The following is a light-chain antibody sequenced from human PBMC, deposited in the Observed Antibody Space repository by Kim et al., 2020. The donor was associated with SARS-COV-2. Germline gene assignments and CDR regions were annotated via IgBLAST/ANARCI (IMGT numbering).Light chain of an antibody. CDR2: GAS. J-gene: IGKJ2*01. CDR1: QSVSSSY. Sequence: EIVLTQSPGPLSLSPGERATLSCRASQSVSSSYLAWYQQKPGQAPRLLIYGASSRATGIPDRFSGSGSGTDFTLTISRLEPEDFAVYYCQQYGSSPRYTFGQGTKLRS. CDR3: QQYGSSPRYT. V-gene: IGKV3-20*01.